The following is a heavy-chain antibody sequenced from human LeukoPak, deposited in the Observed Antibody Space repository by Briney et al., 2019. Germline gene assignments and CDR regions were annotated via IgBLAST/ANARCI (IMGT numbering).Heavy chain of an antibody. Sequence: GESLKISCKGSGYRFTSYWIAWVRQMPGKGLEWMGSIYPGDSETRYSPSFQGQVTISVDKSIRTAYLQWNSLKASDTAMYSCARAYCSSTTCYFYIAFDYWGQGTLVTVSS. J-gene: IGHJ4*02. CDR1: GYRFTSYW. CDR3: ARAYCSSTTCYFYIAFDY. CDR2: IYPGDSET. D-gene: IGHD2-2*01. V-gene: IGHV5-51*01.